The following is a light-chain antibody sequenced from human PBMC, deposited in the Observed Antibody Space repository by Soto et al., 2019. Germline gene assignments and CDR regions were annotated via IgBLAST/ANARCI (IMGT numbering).Light chain of an antibody. CDR3: SSYAGSWYAI. V-gene: IGLV2-11*01. CDR2: DVI. Sequence: QSALTQPRSVSGSPGQSVTIPCTGTSSDIGGYNYVSWYQQHPGKAPKLMIYDVIKRPSGVPDRFSGSKSGSTASLTISGLQAEDEADYYCSSYAGSWYAIFGGGTKLTVL. J-gene: IGLJ2*01. CDR1: SSDIGGYNY.